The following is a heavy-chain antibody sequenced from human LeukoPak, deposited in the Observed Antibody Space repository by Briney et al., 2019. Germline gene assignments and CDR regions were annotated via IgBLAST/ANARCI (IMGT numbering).Heavy chain of an antibody. Sequence: SETLSLTCTVSGGSISSYYWSWIRQPAGKGLEWIGRIYTSGSTNYNPSLESRVTMSVDTSKNQFSLKLSSVTAADTAVYYCARESMTYYYYYMDVWGKGTTVTVSS. CDR1: GGSISSYY. J-gene: IGHJ6*03. CDR3: ARESMTYYYYYMDV. CDR2: IYTSGST. V-gene: IGHV4-4*07. D-gene: IGHD2/OR15-2a*01.